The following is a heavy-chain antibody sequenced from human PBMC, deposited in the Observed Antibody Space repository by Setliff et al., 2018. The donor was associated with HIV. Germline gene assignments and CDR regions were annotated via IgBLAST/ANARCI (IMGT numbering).Heavy chain of an antibody. J-gene: IGHJ4*02. CDR1: GDSISSTNW. Sequence: SETLSLTCTVSGDSISSTNWWGWIRQPPGKGLEWSGYVYSTGSTNYNPSLKSRVTMSVDTSKNHFSLKLSSVTALDTAVYYCARKLPGMGYFDYWGQGTLVTVSS. V-gene: IGHV4-28*06. CDR2: VYSTGST. CDR3: ARKLPGMGYFDY. D-gene: IGHD1-26*01.